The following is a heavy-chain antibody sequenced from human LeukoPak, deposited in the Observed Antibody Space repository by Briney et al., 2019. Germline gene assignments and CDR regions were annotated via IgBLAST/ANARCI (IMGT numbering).Heavy chain of an antibody. CDR2: IWYDGSNK. CDR3: VTVDRDAFDI. V-gene: IGHV3-33*01. J-gene: IGHJ3*02. Sequence: GGSLRLSCAASGFTFSSYGMHWDRQAPGRGLEWVAVIWYDGSNKYYADSVKGRFTISRDNSKNTLYLQMNSLRAEDTAVYYCVTVDRDAFDIWGQGTMVTVSS. CDR1: GFTFSSYG.